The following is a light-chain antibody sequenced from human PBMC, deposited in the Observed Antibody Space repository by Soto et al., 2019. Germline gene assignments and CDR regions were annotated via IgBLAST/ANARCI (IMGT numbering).Light chain of an antibody. Sequence: DIQVTQSPSSLSASVGDRVTITCRASQNINNYLNWYQQKPGKAPKLLIYAASSLQSGVPSRFGGSGSGTDFTLAISGLQPEDFAIYYCQQSYITPWTFGQGTKVDIK. CDR2: AAS. CDR1: QNINNY. V-gene: IGKV1-39*01. J-gene: IGKJ1*01. CDR3: QQSYITPWT.